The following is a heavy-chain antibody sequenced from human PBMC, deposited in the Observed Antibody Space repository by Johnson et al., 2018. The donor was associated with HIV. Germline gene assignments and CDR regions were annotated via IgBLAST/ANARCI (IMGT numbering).Heavy chain of an antibody. CDR3: ARAQLLADDAFNN. D-gene: IGHD6-6*01. Sequence: VQLVESGGALVQPGGSLRLSCEVSGFTISTFWMHWVRQVPGKGLMWVSRIRGDGSSSSYADSVKGRFTISRDNAKNTLYLQRNSLRVEDTAIYYCARAQLLADDAFNNWGQGTMVTVSS. CDR1: GFTISTFW. J-gene: IGHJ3*02. V-gene: IGHV3-74*02. CDR2: IRGDGSSS.